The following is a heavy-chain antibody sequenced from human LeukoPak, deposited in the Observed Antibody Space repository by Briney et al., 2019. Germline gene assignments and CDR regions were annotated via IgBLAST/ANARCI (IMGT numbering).Heavy chain of an antibody. CDR1: GGIFSRFA. CDR2: IIPMFAIA. Sequence: SGNVSCKASGGIFSRFAINWVRQPAGHVREWMGRIIPMFAIANYGRKLKGRVTITADKSTSTVYMALSSLRSEDTAVYYCAAAKDPIVVVPAATHGVFHYWGQGTLVTVSS. V-gene: IGHV1-69*04. J-gene: IGHJ4*02. D-gene: IGHD2-15*01. CDR3: AAAKDPIVVVPAATHGVFHY.